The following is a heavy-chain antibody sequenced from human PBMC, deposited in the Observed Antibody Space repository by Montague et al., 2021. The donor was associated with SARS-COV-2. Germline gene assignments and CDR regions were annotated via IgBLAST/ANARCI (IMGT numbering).Heavy chain of an antibody. Sequence: SLRLSCAASGFTFNNYAMRWVRQVPGKGLEWVATVAHSGGTFYADSVGGRFTISRDNSKNTMYLQMNSLRVEDTAVYYCANYHDSTGYYGAFDNWGQGTLVTVSS. V-gene: IGHV3-23*01. D-gene: IGHD3-22*01. CDR2: VAHSGGT. CDR3: ANYHDSTGYYGAFDN. CDR1: GFTFNNYA. J-gene: IGHJ4*02.